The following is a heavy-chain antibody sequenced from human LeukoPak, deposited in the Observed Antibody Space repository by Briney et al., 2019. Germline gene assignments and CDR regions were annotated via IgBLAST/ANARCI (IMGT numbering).Heavy chain of an antibody. V-gene: IGHV4-38-2*02. J-gene: IGHJ3*02. CDR3: ARVGERIQLWQRGAFDI. Sequence: PSETLSLTCTVSGYSISSGYYWGWIRQPPGKGLEWIGSIYHSGNTYYNPSLKRRVTISVDTSKNQFSLKLSSVTAADTAVYYCARVGERIQLWQRGAFDIWGQGTMVTVSS. CDR2: IYHSGNT. D-gene: IGHD5-18*01. CDR1: GYSISSGYY.